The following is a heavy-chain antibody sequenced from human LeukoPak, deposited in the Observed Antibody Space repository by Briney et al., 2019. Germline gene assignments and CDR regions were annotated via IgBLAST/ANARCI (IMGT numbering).Heavy chain of an antibody. CDR2: IYYSGST. CDR1: GGSISSGDYY. V-gene: IGHV4-30-4*08. J-gene: IGHJ6*03. D-gene: IGHD3-3*01. Sequence: SETLSLTCTVSGGSISSGDYYWSWIRQPPGKGLEWIGYIYYSGSTYYNPSLKSRVTISVDTSKNQFSLKLSSVTAADTAVYYCARGILEWLSPTCVMDVWGKGTTVTVSS. CDR3: ARGILEWLSPTCVMDV.